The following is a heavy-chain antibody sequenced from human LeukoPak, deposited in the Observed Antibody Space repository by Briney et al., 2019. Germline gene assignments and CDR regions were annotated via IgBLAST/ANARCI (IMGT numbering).Heavy chain of an antibody. V-gene: IGHV5-51*01. J-gene: IGHJ4*02. CDR1: GYTFSNYW. Sequence: GESLKISCKGSGYTFSNYWIGWVRRMPGKGLEWMGIIYPGDSDTRYSPSFQGQVTISADKSITTAYLQWSSLMASDTAMYYCATPNPYYYDSSGYDWGQGTLVTVSS. CDR2: IYPGDSDT. CDR3: ATPNPYYYDSSGYD. D-gene: IGHD3-22*01.